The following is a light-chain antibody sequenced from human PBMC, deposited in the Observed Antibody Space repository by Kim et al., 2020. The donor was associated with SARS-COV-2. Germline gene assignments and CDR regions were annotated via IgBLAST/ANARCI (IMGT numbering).Light chain of an antibody. Sequence: APGGRAAPACRASQNIRSNLAWYQQKAGRTPRLLIYGASSRATGIPARFSGSGSGTEFTLTISSLQSEDVAVYYCQQYHDWPPITFGQGTRLEIK. V-gene: IGKV3-15*01. CDR2: GAS. CDR1: QNIRSN. J-gene: IGKJ5*01. CDR3: QQYHDWPPIT.